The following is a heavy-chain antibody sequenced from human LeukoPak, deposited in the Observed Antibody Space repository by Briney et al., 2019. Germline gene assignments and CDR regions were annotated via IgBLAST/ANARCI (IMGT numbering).Heavy chain of an antibody. V-gene: IGHV3-48*01. CDR3: ARDIAGYADYMDV. CDR2: ISSSSSTI. D-gene: IGHD1-1*01. CDR1: GFTFSNAW. J-gene: IGHJ6*03. Sequence: GGSLRLSCAASGFTFSNAWMSWVRQAPGKGLEWVSYISSSSSTIYYADSVKGRFTISRDNAKNSLYLQMNSLRAEDTAVYYCARDIAGYADYMDVWGKGTTVTVSS.